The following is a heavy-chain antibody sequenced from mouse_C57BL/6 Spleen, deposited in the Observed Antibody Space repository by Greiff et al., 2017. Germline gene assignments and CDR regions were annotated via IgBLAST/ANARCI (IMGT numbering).Heavy chain of an antibody. CDR1: GFSFNTYA. V-gene: IGHV10-1*01. D-gene: IGHD2-10*01. J-gene: IGHJ4*01. CDR3: VREDPLPDAMDY. CDR2: IRSKSNNYAT. Sequence: EVMLVESGGGLVQPKGSLKLSCAASGFSFNTYAMNWVRQAPGKGLEWVARIRSKSNNYATYYADSVKDRFTISRDDSESMLYLQMNNLKTEDTAMYYCVREDPLPDAMDYWGQGTSVTVSS.